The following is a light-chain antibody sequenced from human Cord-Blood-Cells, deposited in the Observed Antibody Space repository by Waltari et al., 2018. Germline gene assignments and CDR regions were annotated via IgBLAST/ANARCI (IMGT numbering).Light chain of an antibody. V-gene: IGLV3-27*01. CDR2: KDS. J-gene: IGLJ2*01. CDR3: YSAADNNLV. CDR1: VLAKKY. Sequence: YALTQPSSVSVSPGQTARITCSGDVLAKKYARWFQPKPGQVPVLVIYKDSERPSGIPERFSGSSSGTTVTLTSSGAQVEDEADYYCYSAADNNLVFGGGTKLTVL.